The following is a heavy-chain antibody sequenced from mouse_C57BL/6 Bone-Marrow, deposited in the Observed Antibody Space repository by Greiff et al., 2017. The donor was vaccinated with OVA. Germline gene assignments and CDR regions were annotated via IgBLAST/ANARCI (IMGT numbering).Heavy chain of an antibody. CDR2: IYIGNGYT. V-gene: IGHV1-58*01. CDR3: ARGLRREAWIAY. D-gene: IGHD2-4*01. Sequence: EVQLQQSGAELVRPGSSVKMSCKTSGYTFTSYGINWVKQRPGQGLEWIGYIYIGNGYTEYHEKFKGQATLTSDTSSSTAYMQLSSLTSEDSDIYFCARGLRREAWIAYWGQGTLVTGSA. CDR1: GYTFTSYG. J-gene: IGHJ3*01.